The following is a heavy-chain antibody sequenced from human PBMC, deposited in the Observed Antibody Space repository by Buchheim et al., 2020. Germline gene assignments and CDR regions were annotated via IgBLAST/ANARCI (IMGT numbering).Heavy chain of an antibody. CDR1: GFTFSSYG. CDR2: ISEIGDSK. J-gene: IGHJ4*02. CDR3: AKDASTVTLYYFDY. Sequence: VQLVESGGGVVQPGRSLRLSCAASGFTFSSYGMHWVRQAPGKGLEWVSGISEIGDSKYYADSVKGRFTISRDNSKTTLYLQMNSLRAEDTAIYYCAKDASTVTLYYFDYWGQGTL. D-gene: IGHD4-17*01. V-gene: IGHV3-23*04.